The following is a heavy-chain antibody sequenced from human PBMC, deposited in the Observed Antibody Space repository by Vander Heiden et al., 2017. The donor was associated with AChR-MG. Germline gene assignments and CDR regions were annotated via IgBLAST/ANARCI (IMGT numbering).Heavy chain of an antibody. Sequence: QVQLLQPGAEVKKPGSSVKVSRKPSGGRFSNYAINWVRQAPGQGLEWMGGIIPIFGTANYAQKFQGRVTITADESTTTVYMELSSLRSEDTAVYYCARGEEGDDFWNGRSDYWGQGTQVTVSP. V-gene: IGHV1-69*01. CDR3: ARGEEGDDFWNGRSDY. J-gene: IGHJ4*02. D-gene: IGHD3-3*01. CDR2: IIPIFGTA. CDR1: GGRFSNYA.